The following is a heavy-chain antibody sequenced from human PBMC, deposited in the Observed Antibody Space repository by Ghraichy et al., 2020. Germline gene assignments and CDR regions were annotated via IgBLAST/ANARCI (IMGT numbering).Heavy chain of an antibody. CDR2: FNAYNGNT. CDR3: ARMLRSAEVIAATPGDY. V-gene: IGHV1-18*04. Sequence: ASVKVSCKASGYTFTNYGVSWVRQAPGQGLEWMGWFNAYNGNTNSAQKLQGRVTMTADTSTSTAYMELRSLRSDDTAVYYCARMLRSAEVIAATPGDYWGQGTLVTVSS. CDR1: GYTFTNYG. J-gene: IGHJ4*02. D-gene: IGHD2-15*01.